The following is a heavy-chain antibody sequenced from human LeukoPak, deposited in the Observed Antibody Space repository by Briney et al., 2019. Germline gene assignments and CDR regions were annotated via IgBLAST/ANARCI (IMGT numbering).Heavy chain of an antibody. V-gene: IGHV3-74*01. Sequence: GGSLRLSCTASGFTFSSHWMHWVRHAPGKGLVWVSRIGENGRNTNYADSVKGRFTISRDNAKSTLYLQMNSLRAEDTAVYYCARDLVIGSGTYLDWGQGTLVTVSS. CDR3: ARDLVIGSGTYLD. D-gene: IGHD3-10*01. J-gene: IGHJ4*02. CDR1: GFTFSSHW. CDR2: IGENGRNT.